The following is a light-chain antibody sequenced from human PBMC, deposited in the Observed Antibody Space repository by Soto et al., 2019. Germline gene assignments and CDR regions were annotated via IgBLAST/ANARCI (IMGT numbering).Light chain of an antibody. CDR3: QKYSSVPV. J-gene: IGKJ3*01. Sequence: DIQMTQSPSSLSASVGDRVTITCRASQGISNYVAWYQQKPGKPPKLLIYAASTLQSGVPSRFSCSGSGTDFTLTINSLQTEDVATYSCQKYSSVPVFGPGTKVDIK. CDR1: QGISNY. CDR2: AAS. V-gene: IGKV1-27*01.